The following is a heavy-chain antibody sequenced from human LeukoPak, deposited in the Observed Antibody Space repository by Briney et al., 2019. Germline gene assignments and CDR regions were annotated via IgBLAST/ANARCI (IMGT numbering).Heavy chain of an antibody. CDR3: AKETSGSYFDY. CDR1: GFTFSDYY. Sequence: PGGSLRLSCAASGFTFSDYYMGWVRQAPGKGLEWVSYIDMSGTTIYYADSAKGRFTISKDNSKNTLHLQMNNLRAEDTALYYCAKETSGSYFDYWGQGTLVTVSS. J-gene: IGHJ4*02. D-gene: IGHD1-26*01. CDR2: IDMSGTTI. V-gene: IGHV3-11*01.